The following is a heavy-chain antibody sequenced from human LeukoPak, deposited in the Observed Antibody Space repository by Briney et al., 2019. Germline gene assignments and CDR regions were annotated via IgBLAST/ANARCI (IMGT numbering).Heavy chain of an antibody. Sequence: GASVKVSCKASGGNFGNYVIHWVRQAPGQGLEWMGRISPFFDVANYAQRFQERVTFTADKITNTAYMQISSLKSEDTAMYFCARDTNEEYSSSSDGLAVWGQGTTVTVSS. J-gene: IGHJ6*02. CDR1: GGNFGNYV. CDR3: ARDTNEEYSSSSDGLAV. D-gene: IGHD6-6*01. CDR2: ISPFFDVA. V-gene: IGHV1-69*04.